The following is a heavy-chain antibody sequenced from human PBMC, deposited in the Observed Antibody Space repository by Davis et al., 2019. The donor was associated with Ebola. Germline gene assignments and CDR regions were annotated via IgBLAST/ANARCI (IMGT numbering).Heavy chain of an antibody. D-gene: IGHD4-17*01. J-gene: IGHJ4*02. CDR1: AFTFSGSA. V-gene: IGHV3-73*01. CDR3: TITTVTLDY. CDR2: IRSKANSYAT. Sequence: GGSLRLSCAASAFTFSGSAMHWVRQASGKGLEWVGRIRSKANSYATAYAASVKGRFTISRDDSKNTAYLQMNSLKTEDTAVYYCTITTVTLDYWGQGTLVNVSS.